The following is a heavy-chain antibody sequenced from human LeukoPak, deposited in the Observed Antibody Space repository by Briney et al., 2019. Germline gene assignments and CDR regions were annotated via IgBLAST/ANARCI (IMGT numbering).Heavy chain of an antibody. V-gene: IGHV4-34*01. CDR3: ARHSSWYAYFDY. CDR2: INHSGST. Sequence: SETLSLTCAVYGGSFSGYYWSWIRQPPGKGLEWIGEINHSGSTNYNPSLESRLTISVDTSKNQFSLKLNSVTAADTAVYYCARHSSWYAYFDYWGQGTLVTVSS. D-gene: IGHD6-13*01. J-gene: IGHJ4*02. CDR1: GGSFSGYY.